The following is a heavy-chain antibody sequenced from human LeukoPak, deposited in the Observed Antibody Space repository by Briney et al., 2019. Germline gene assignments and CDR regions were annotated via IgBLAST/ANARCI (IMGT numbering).Heavy chain of an antibody. CDR3: ARKLRLGGNWFDP. CDR1: GGTFTSYA. V-gene: IGHV1-69*13. J-gene: IGHJ5*02. D-gene: IGHD1-26*01. Sequence: SVKVSCKTSGGTFTSYAITWVRQAPGQGLEWMGKIIPISGTTNYAQKFQGRVTFTADGSTSTAYMELSSLRSEDTALYYCARKLRLGGNWFDPWGQGTLVTVSS. CDR2: IIPISGTT.